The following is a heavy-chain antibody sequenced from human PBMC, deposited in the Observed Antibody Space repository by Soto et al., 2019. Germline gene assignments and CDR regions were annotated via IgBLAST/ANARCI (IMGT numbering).Heavy chain of an antibody. D-gene: IGHD3-3*01. Sequence: SVKVSCKASGGTLNNYAINWVRQAPGQGLEWMGGILPVSAPPDYAQKFQGRVSITADHPTSTVYMELSRLKSDDTAVYFCATDSNYDVSNSFWGQGTLVTVSS. V-gene: IGHV1-69*13. CDR3: ATDSNYDVSNSF. CDR1: GGTLNNYA. J-gene: IGHJ4*02. CDR2: ILPVSAPP.